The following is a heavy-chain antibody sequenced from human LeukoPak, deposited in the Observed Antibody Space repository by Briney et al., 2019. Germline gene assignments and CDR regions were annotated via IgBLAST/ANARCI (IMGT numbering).Heavy chain of an antibody. CDR3: ARRYCSGGSCSRLYNWFDP. D-gene: IGHD2-15*01. CDR2: IYYSGST. V-gene: IGHV4-59*11. J-gene: IGHJ5*02. Sequence: SETLSLTCTVSGGSISSHYRSWIRQPPGKGLEWIGYIYYSGSTNYNPSLKSRVTISVDTSKNQFSLKLSSVTAADTAVYYCARRYCSGGSCSRLYNWFDPWGQGTLVTVSS. CDR1: GGSISSHY.